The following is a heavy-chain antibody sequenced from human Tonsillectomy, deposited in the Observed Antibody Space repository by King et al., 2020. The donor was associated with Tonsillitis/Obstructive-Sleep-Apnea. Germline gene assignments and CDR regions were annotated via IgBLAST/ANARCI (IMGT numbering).Heavy chain of an antibody. V-gene: IGHV3-11*06. CDR3: ARASASGGEFPDY. Sequence: HVQLVESGGGLVKPGGSLRLSCAASGFTFNDYYMSWIRQAPGKGLEWVSYITSSSNYTNYADSVKGRFTISRDNAKNSLYLQMNSLRAEDTAVYYCARASASGGEFPDYWGQGTLVTVSS. CDR1: GFTFNDYY. D-gene: IGHD2-21*01. CDR2: ITSSSNYT. J-gene: IGHJ4*02.